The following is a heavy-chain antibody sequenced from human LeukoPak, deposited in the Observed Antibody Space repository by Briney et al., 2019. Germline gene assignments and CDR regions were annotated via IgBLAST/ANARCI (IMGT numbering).Heavy chain of an antibody. CDR1: GFTVNNNY. Sequence: GGSLRLSCAASGFTVNNNYMSWVRQAPGKGLEWVSIIYSGDITYYADSVKGRFTISRDNSKNTLYLQMNSLRAEDTAVYYCARDRSSWYPFDYWGQGTPVTVSS. J-gene: IGHJ4*02. CDR2: IYSGDIT. CDR3: ARDRSSWYPFDY. D-gene: IGHD6-13*01. V-gene: IGHV3-53*05.